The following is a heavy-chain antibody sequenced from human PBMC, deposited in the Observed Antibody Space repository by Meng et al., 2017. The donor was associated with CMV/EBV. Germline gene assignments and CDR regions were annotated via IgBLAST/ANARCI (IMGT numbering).Heavy chain of an antibody. V-gene: IGHV3-72*01. CDR1: GFSFTDHY. CDR3: ARVWRGRWFAP. J-gene: IGHJ5*02. CDR2: IRNKANSYTT. Sequence: AASGFSFTDHYRDWVRLAPGKGLEWVGRIRNKANSYTTEYAASVKGRFTILRDDSKNSVYLQMNSLKTEDTAVYYCARVWRGRWFAPWGQGTLVTVSS. D-gene: IGHD2-21*01.